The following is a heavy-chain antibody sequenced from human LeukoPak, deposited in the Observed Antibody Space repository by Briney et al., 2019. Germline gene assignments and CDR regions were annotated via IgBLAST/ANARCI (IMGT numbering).Heavy chain of an antibody. CDR3: ARGITVAGTHDSGFNYDSSMEV. Sequence: PSETLSLTCTVPGGSISSYSWSWIRQPPGKGLEWIGRIYTSGSANYMAALQSPLTMSVATSKKQYSLKLSSVTGADTAVYQSARGITVAGTHDSGFNYDSSMEVSGQRTTVT. J-gene: IGHJ6*02. CDR2: IYTSGSA. D-gene: IGHD6-19*01. V-gene: IGHV4-4*07. CDR1: GGSISSYS.